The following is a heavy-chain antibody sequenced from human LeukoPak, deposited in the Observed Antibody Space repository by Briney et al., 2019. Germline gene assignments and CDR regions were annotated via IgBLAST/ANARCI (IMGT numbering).Heavy chain of an antibody. CDR3: ARSVGKQQLVPRDYYYYYMDV. CDR2: ISAYNGNT. Sequence: ASVKVSCKASGYTFTSYGISWVRQAPGQGLEWMGWISAYNGNTNYAQKLQGRVTMTTDTSTSTAYMELRSLRSDDTAVYYCARSVGKQQLVPRDYYYYYMDVWGKGTTVTVPS. V-gene: IGHV1-18*01. CDR1: GYTFTSYG. D-gene: IGHD6-13*01. J-gene: IGHJ6*03.